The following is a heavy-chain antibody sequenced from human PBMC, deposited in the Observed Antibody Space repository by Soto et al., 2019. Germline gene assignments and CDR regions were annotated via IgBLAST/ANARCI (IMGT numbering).Heavy chain of an antibody. CDR3: ARDRVVPAISRIWGYYYYGMDV. D-gene: IGHD2-2*01. V-gene: IGHV3-74*01. CDR2: INSDGSST. Sequence: GGPLRLSCAASGFTFSSYWWHWVRQAPGKGRVWVSRINSDGSSTSYADSVKGRFTISRDNAKNTLYLQMNSLRAEDTAVYYCARDRVVPAISRIWGYYYYGMDVWGQGTTVTVSS. CDR1: GFTFSSYW. J-gene: IGHJ6*02.